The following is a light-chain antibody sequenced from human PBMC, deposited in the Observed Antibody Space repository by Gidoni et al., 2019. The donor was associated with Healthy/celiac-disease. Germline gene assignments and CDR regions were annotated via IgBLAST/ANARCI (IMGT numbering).Light chain of an antibody. Sequence: EIVLTQSPGPLSLSPGERATLSCRASQSVSSSYLAWYQQKPGQAPRLLIYGASSRATGTPDRCSGSGSGTDVTITISRLEPEDVAVYYCQQYGSSPRTFGQGTKVEIK. CDR1: QSVSSSY. J-gene: IGKJ1*01. V-gene: IGKV3-20*01. CDR2: GAS. CDR3: QQYGSSPRT.